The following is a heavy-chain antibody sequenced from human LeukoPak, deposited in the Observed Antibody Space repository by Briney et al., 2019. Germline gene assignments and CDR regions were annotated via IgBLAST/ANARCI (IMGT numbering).Heavy chain of an antibody. V-gene: IGHV3-23*01. CDR1: GFTFSSYG. CDR3: AKDRIVVVTPFKPSRMDV. D-gene: IGHD2-21*02. Sequence: PGGSLRLSCAASGFTFSSYGMSWVRQAPGKGLEWVSAISGSGGSTYYADSVKGRFTISRDNSKNTLYLQMNSLRAEDTAVYYCAKDRIVVVTPFKPSRMDVWGKGTTVTISS. J-gene: IGHJ6*03. CDR2: ISGSGGST.